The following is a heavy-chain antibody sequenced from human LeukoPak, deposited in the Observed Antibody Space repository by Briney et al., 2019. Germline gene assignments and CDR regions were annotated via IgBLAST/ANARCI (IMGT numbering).Heavy chain of an antibody. CDR1: GESFSDYY. CDR2: ISGSGGST. J-gene: IGHJ4*02. D-gene: IGHD6-19*01. CDR3: AKGIAVASYYFDY. Sequence: ETLSLTCAVYGESFSDYYWSWVRQAPGKGLEWVSAISGSGGSTYYADSVKGRFTISRDNSKNTLYLQMNSLRAEDTAVYYCAKGIAVASYYFDYWGQGTLVTVSS. V-gene: IGHV3-23*01.